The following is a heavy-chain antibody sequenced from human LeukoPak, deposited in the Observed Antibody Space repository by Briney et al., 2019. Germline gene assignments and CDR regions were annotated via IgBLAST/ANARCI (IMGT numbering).Heavy chain of an antibody. J-gene: IGHJ4*02. CDR1: GFTFSSYS. CDR3: ARDLARAIDY. CDR2: ISSSSSYI. V-gene: IGHV3-21*01. Sequence: GGSLRLSCAASGFTFSSYSMNWVRQAPGKGLEWVSSISSSSSYIYYADSVKGRFSISRDNAKNSLYLQMNSLRAEDTAVYYCARDLARAIDYWGQGTLVTVSS. D-gene: IGHD1-26*01.